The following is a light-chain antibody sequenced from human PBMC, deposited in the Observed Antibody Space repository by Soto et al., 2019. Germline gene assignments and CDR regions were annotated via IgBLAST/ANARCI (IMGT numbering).Light chain of an antibody. CDR1: QSISSN. CDR2: RTS. Sequence: EIVLTQSPATLYLSPGERATLSCRASQSISSNLAWYRQKPVQAPRLLMFRTSSRANGFPARFSGSGSGTELNLTISSLQSEDFGVYDCQQYNNWHSATFGGGTKVDIK. CDR3: QQYNNWHSAT. J-gene: IGKJ4*01. V-gene: IGKV3-15*01.